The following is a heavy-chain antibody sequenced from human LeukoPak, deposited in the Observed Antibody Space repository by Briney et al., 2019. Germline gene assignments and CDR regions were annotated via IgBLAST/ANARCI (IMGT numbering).Heavy chain of an antibody. CDR3: ARSAVAGTIFNWFDP. CDR2: IYYSGST. V-gene: IGHV4-59*12. CDR1: GGSISSYY. D-gene: IGHD6-19*01. Sequence: SETLSLTCTVSGGSISSYYWSWIRQPPGKGLEWIGYIYYSGSTNYNPSLKSRVTMSVDTSKNQFSLKLSSVTAADTAVYYCARSAVAGTIFNWFDPWGQGTLVTVSS. J-gene: IGHJ5*02.